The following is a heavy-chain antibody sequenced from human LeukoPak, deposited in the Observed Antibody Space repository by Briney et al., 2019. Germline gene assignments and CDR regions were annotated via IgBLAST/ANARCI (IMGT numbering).Heavy chain of an antibody. CDR3: ANLITIFGVAHHDAFDI. CDR2: ISYDGSNK. J-gene: IGHJ3*02. CDR1: GFTFSSHA. D-gene: IGHD3-3*01. Sequence: PGGSLRLSCAASGFTFSSHAMHWVRQAPGKGLEWVAVISYDGSNKYFADSVKGRFTISRDNSKNTLYLQMNSLRAEDTAVYYCANLITIFGVAHHDAFDIWGQGTMVTVSS. V-gene: IGHV3-30-3*01.